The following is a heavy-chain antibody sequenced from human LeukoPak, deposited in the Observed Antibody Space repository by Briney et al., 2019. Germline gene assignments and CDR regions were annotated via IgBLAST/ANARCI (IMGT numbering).Heavy chain of an antibody. J-gene: IGHJ6*03. Sequence: PSETLSLTCAVSGGSFSSGGYSWSWIRQPPGKGLEWIGYIYYSGSTYYNPSLKSRVTISVDTSKNQFSLKLSSVTAADTAVYYCARGYCSGGSCDTVGLYYYYMDVWGKGTTVTVSS. V-gene: IGHV4-30-4*07. D-gene: IGHD2-15*01. CDR3: ARGYCSGGSCDTVGLYYYYMDV. CDR2: IYYSGST. CDR1: GGSFSSGGYS.